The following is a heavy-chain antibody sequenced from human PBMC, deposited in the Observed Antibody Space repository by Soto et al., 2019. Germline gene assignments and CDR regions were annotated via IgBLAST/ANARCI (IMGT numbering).Heavy chain of an antibody. CDR2: INHSGST. D-gene: IGHD5-18*01. V-gene: IGHV4-34*01. J-gene: IGHJ4*02. CDR1: GGSFSGYY. Sequence: SETLSLTCAVYGGSFSGYYWSWIRQPPGKGLEWIGEINHSGSTNYNPSLKSRVTISVDTSKNQFSLKLSSVTAADTAVYYCARGHRFFTHTAMARFDYWGQGTLVTVSS. CDR3: ARGHRFFTHTAMARFDY.